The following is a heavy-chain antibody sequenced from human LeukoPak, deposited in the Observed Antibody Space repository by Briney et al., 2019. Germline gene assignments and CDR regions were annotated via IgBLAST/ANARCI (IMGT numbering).Heavy chain of an antibody. Sequence: SETLSLTCTVSGDSVSSGGCYWSWIRQPPGKGLEWIGYIYYSGSTNYNPSLKSRVTISVDTSKNQFSLKLNSVTAADTAVYYCARARRDEYYFDYWGQGTLVTVSS. J-gene: IGHJ4*02. D-gene: IGHD2-21*02. CDR3: ARARRDEYYFDY. CDR1: GDSVSSGGCY. V-gene: IGHV4-61*08. CDR2: IYYSGST.